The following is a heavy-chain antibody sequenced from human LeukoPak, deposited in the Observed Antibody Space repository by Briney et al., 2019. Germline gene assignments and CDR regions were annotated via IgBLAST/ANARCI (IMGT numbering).Heavy chain of an antibody. CDR2: IFYSGST. CDR1: GGSVSNYY. CDR3: ARWSSGWYEGAFDI. Sequence: SETLSLTCTVSGGSVSNYYWSWIRQPPGKGLEWIGYIFYSGSTNYNPSLESRVTISVDTSKNKFSLNLSSVTAADTAVYYCARWSSGWYEGAFDIWGQGTMVTVSS. V-gene: IGHV4-59*08. J-gene: IGHJ3*02. D-gene: IGHD6-19*01.